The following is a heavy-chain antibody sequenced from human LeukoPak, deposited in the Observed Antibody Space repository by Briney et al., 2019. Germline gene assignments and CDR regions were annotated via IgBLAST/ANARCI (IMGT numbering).Heavy chain of an antibody. Sequence: SETLSLTCSVSGCFISGYYWSWVRQPPGEGLECIGYIYSSGSTNYNPSLQRRLTIYVDTSNYQFSLKLASVTATDTAVYYCARGSKGSSWHGGYFDLWGRGALVTVSS. CDR2: IYSSGST. D-gene: IGHD6-13*01. V-gene: IGHV4-59*01. CDR1: GCFISGYY. J-gene: IGHJ2*01. CDR3: ARGSKGSSWHGGYFDL.